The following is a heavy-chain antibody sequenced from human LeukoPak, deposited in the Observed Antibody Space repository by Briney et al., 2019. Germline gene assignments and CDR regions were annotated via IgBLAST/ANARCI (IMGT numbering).Heavy chain of an antibody. CDR1: GFTFSSYG. Sequence: PGRSLRLSCAASGFTFSSYGMHWVRQAPGQGLEWVAGIWYDGSNKYYADSVKGRFTISRDNSKNTLYLQMNSLRAEDTAVYYCARGSQDSAYYFVYWGQGTLVTVSS. D-gene: IGHD3/OR15-3a*01. J-gene: IGHJ4*02. CDR3: ARGSQDSAYYFVY. V-gene: IGHV3-33*01. CDR2: IWYDGSNK.